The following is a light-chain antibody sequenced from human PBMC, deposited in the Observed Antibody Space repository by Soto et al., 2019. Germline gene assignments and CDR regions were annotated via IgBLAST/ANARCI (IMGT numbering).Light chain of an antibody. CDR1: QSVSSN. J-gene: IGKJ2*01. V-gene: IGKV3-15*01. CDR3: QKYNNSPTP. CDR2: GAS. Sequence: EIVMTQSPATLSVSPGERATLSCRASQSVSSNLAWYQQKPGQAPRLLIYGASTRATGFPARFRGSGSGTEFTLTSSRLQSEDFAVCYCQKYNNSPTPFGQGTKLEIK.